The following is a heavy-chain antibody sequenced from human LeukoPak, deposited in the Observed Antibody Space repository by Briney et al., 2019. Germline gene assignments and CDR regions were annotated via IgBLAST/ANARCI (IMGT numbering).Heavy chain of an antibody. CDR2: IYPGDSET. D-gene: IGHD3-3*01. J-gene: IGHJ5*02. V-gene: IGHV5-51*01. CDR1: GYRFTSYW. Sequence: GQSLKISCKGSGYRFTSYWIGWVRQMPGKGLEWVGIIYPGDSETTYSPSFQGQVTISVDKSISTAYLQWSSLKASDTAMYYCARAITIFGVVYSFDPWGQGTQVTVSS. CDR3: ARAITIFGVVYSFDP.